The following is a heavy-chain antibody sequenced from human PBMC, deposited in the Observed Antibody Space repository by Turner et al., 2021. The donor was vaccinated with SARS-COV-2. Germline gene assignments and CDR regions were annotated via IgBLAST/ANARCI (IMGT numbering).Heavy chain of an antibody. J-gene: IGHJ5*02. CDR3: AREPFTYYYDSSGNWFDP. CDR1: GYTVSSYG. V-gene: IGHV1-18*01. D-gene: IGHD3-22*01. Sequence: VQLVQSGAAFTKPWASANVSCQASGYTVSSYGLSRVRQSPGQGLEWMGRISAYNGNTNYAQKIQGRVTRTTDTTTSTAYMELRSLRSDDTAVYYCAREPFTYYYDSSGNWFDPWGQGTLVTVSS. CDR2: ISAYNGNT.